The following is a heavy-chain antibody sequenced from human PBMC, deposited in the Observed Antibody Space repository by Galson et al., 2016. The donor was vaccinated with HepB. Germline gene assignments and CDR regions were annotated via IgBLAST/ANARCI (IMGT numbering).Heavy chain of an antibody. CDR2: IYYTGNT. V-gene: IGHV4-39*01. Sequence: SETLSLTCSVSGDSISRTTSYWGWVRQAPGKGLEWMGSIYYTGNTYYSPSVSSRVTISVDTSKNQFSLRLTSVTTADTAVYYCARLEGDYVGFDSWGQGALVTVSS. D-gene: IGHD4-23*01. J-gene: IGHJ4*02. CDR3: ARLEGDYVGFDS. CDR1: GDSISRTTSY.